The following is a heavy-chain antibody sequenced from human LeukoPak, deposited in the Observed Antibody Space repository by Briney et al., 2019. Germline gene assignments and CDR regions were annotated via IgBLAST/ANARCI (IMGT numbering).Heavy chain of an antibody. CDR2: IYTSGST. J-gene: IGHJ6*03. Sequence: SETLSLTCTVSGGSISSYYWSWIRQPAGKGLEWIGRIYTSGSTNYNPSLKSRVTMSVDTSKNQFSLKLSSVTAADTAVYYCARLTYCSSTSCPYYYYYMDVWGKGTTVTVS. D-gene: IGHD2-2*01. V-gene: IGHV4-4*07. CDR3: ARLTYCSSTSCPYYYYYMDV. CDR1: GGSISSYY.